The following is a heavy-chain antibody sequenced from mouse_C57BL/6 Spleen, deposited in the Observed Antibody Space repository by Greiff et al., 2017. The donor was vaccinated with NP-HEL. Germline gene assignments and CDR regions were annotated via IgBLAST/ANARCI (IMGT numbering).Heavy chain of an antibody. J-gene: IGHJ4*01. CDR1: GYTFTSYW. V-gene: IGHV1-64*01. CDR2: IHPNSGST. CDR3: ARDYGSSSYYAMDY. D-gene: IGHD1-1*01. Sequence: VQLQQPGAELVKPGASVKLSCKASGYTFTSYWMHWVKQRPGQGLEWIGMIHPNSGSTNYNEKFKSKATLTVDKSSSTAYMQLSSLTSEDSAVYYCARDYGSSSYYAMDYWGQGTSVTVSS.